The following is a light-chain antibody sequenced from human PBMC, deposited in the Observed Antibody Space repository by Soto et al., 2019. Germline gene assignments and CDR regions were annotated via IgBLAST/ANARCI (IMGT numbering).Light chain of an antibody. CDR1: QGISRW. J-gene: IGKJ5*01. CDR2: AAS. CDR3: QQANSFPIT. V-gene: IGKV1D-12*01. Sequence: DIQMTQSPSSVSASVGARVTITCRASQGISRWLAWYQQKQGKAPKLLIYAASSLQSGVPSRFSDSGSGTDLTITSSSLQPEDFATYDGQQANSFPITFGQGTRLDI.